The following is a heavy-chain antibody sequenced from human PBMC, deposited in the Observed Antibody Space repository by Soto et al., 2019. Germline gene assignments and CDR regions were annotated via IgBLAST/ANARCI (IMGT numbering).Heavy chain of an antibody. CDR1: GGSIDSSDFQ. V-gene: IGHV4-61*08. CDR3: ARAPLGGYNNFDY. CDR2: IYYSGST. D-gene: IGHD5-12*01. J-gene: IGHJ4*02. Sequence: SETMSLTCNISGGSIDSSDFQWSWIRQPPGKGLEWIGYIYYSGSTNYNPSLKSRVTISVDTSKNQFSLKLSSVTAADTAVYYCARAPLGGYNNFDYWGQGTLVTVSS.